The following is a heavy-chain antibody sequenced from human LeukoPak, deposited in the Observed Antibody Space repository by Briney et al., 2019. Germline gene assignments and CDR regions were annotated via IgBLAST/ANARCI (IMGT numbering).Heavy chain of an antibody. Sequence: SETLSLTCTVSGGSISSSSYYWGWIRQPPGKGLEWIGSIYYSGSTYYNPSLKSRVTISVDTSKNQFSLKLSSVPAADTAVYYCARTDITGTALFDYWGQGTLVTVSS. CDR1: GGSISSSSYY. V-gene: IGHV4-39*07. CDR3: ARTDITGTALFDY. J-gene: IGHJ4*02. CDR2: IYYSGST. D-gene: IGHD1-7*01.